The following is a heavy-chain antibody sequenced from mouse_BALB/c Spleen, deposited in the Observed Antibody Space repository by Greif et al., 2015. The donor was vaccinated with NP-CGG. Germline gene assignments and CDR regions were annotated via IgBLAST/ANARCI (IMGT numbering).Heavy chain of an antibody. CDR2: ISGGGSYT. Sequence: DVQLQESGGGLVKPGGSLKLSCAASGFTFSSYGMSWVRQTPEKRLEWVATISGGGSYTYYPDSVKGRFTISRDNAKNNLYLQMSSLRSEDTALYYCARQDGSLRLYAMDYWGQGTSVTVSS. J-gene: IGHJ4*01. CDR1: GFTFSSYG. V-gene: IGHV5-9-2*01. CDR3: ARQDGSLRLYAMDY. D-gene: IGHD2-3*01.